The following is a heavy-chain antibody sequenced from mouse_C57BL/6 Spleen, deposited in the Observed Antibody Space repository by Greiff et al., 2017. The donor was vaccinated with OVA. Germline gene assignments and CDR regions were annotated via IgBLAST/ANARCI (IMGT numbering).Heavy chain of an antibody. D-gene: IGHD6-1*01. CDR1: GFTFSDYG. V-gene: IGHV5-17*01. CDR3: AGASGAMDY. CDR2: ISSGSSTI. J-gene: IGHJ4*01. Sequence: EVKLMESGGGLVKPGGSLKLSCAASGFTFSDYGMHWVRQAPEKGLEWVAYISSGSSTIYYADTVKGRFTISRDNAKNTLFLQMTSLRSEDTAMYYCAGASGAMDYWGQGTSVTVSS.